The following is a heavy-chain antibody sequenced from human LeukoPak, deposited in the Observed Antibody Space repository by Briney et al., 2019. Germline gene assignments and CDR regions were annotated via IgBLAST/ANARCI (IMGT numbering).Heavy chain of an antibody. Sequence: TSETLSLTCTVSGGSISSSSYFWGWVRQPPGKGLEWIGSIYYSGSTYYNPSLKSRVTISVDTSKNQFSLKLSSVTAADTAVYYCARRLARRGGGPGYFDYWGQGTLVTVSS. V-gene: IGHV4-39*01. CDR3: ARRLARRGGGPGYFDY. D-gene: IGHD3-16*01. CDR2: IYYSGST. CDR1: GGSISSSSYF. J-gene: IGHJ4*02.